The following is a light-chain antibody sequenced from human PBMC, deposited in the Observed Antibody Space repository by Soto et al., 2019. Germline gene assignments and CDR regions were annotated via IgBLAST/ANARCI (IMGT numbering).Light chain of an antibody. CDR2: EVN. V-gene: IGLV2-23*02. CDR3: CSYVGSSIVM. Sequence: QSVLTQPASVSGSPGQSITISCTGTSSDVGRYNLVSWYQQLPGKAPKLIIYEVNERPSGISDRFSGSKSGNTASLTISGLQDEDEADYFCCSYVGSSIVMFGGGTKLTVL. CDR1: SSDVGRYNL. J-gene: IGLJ3*02.